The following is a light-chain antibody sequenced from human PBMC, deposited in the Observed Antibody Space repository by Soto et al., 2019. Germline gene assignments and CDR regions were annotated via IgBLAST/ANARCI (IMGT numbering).Light chain of an antibody. V-gene: IGLV2-8*01. CDR2: EVS. Sequence: QSALTQPPSASGSPGQSVTISCTGTSSDVGAYNYVSWYQQHPGKAPKLIIYEVSNRPSGVPDRFSGSKSGNTASLTVSGLQAEDETDYYCSSYAGSTTYVFGAGTKLTVL. CDR1: SSDVGAYNY. J-gene: IGLJ1*01. CDR3: SSYAGSTTYV.